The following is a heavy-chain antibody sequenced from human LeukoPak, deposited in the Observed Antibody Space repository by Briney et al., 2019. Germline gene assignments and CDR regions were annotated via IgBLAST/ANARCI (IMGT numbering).Heavy chain of an antibody. CDR3: AREQDGYYDSSGRDY. V-gene: IGHV3-30-3*01. D-gene: IGHD3-22*01. Sequence: GRSLRFSCAASGFTFSSYAMHWVRQAPGKGLVGVAVISYDGSNKYYADSVKGRFTISRDNSKNTLYLQMNSLRAEDTAVYYCAREQDGYYDSSGRDYWGQGTLVTVSS. CDR1: GFTFSSYA. CDR2: ISYDGSNK. J-gene: IGHJ4*02.